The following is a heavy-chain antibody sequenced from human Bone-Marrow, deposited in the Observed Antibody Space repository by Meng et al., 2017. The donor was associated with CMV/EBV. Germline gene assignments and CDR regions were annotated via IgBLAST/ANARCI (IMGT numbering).Heavy chain of an antibody. CDR2: IIPIFGTA. CDR3: ARWYSSGWTPHFDY. Sequence: SVKVSCKASGGTFSSYAISWVRQAPGQGLEWMGGIIPIFGTANYAQKFQGRVTITTDESTSTAYMELSSLRSEDTAGYYCARWYSSGWTPHFDYWGQGTLVTVSS. J-gene: IGHJ4*02. CDR1: GGTFSSYA. V-gene: IGHV1-69*05. D-gene: IGHD6-19*01.